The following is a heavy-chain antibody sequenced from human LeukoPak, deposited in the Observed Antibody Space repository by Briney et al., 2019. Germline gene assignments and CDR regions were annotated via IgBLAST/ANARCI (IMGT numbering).Heavy chain of an antibody. J-gene: IGHJ4*02. V-gene: IGHV4-61*05. CDR3: ARAGCSSTSCYLSH. CDR1: GGSISSSSYY. CDR2: IYYSGST. D-gene: IGHD2-2*01. Sequence: SETLSLTCTVPGGSISSSSYYWGWIRQPPGKGLEWIGYIYYSGSTNYNPSLKSRVTISVDTSKNQFSLKLSSVTAADTAVYYCARAGCSSTSCYLSHWGQGTLVTVSS.